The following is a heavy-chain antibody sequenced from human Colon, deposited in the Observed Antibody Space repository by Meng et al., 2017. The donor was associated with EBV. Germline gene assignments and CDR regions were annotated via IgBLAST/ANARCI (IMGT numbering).Heavy chain of an antibody. J-gene: IGHJ4*02. CDR2: INYVGTT. V-gene: IGHV4-34*01. CDR1: GGSFSDSY. CDR3: ASSDCSGGTCYLDC. Sequence: QAQRQQWGQGLLKPSETLSLTCTVYGGSFSDSYWTWIRQPRGKGLEWIGEINYVGTTTYNPSLKSRVTISVDTSKNQFSLKLSSVTAADAAVYYCASSDCSGGTCYLDCWGQGTLVTVSS. D-gene: IGHD2-15*01.